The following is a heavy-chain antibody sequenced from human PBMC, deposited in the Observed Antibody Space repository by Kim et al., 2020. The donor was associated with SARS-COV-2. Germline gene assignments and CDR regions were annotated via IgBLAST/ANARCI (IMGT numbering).Heavy chain of an antibody. CDR3: AASWDYGGSDNWFDP. CDR1: GFTFTSSA. CDR2: IVVGSGNT. D-gene: IGHD4-17*01. V-gene: IGHV1-58*01. Sequence: SVKVSCKASGFTFTSSAVQWVRQARGQRLEWIGWIVVGSGNTNYAQKFQERVTITRDMSTSTAYMELSSLRSEDTAVYYCAASWDYGGSDNWFDPWGQGTLVTVSS. J-gene: IGHJ5*02.